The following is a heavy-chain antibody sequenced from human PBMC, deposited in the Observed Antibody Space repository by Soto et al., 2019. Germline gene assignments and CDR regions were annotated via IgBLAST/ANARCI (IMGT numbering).Heavy chain of an antibody. CDR1: GVSISSGGYY. D-gene: IGHD3-10*01. CDR2: ISNGGNT. CDR3: ARAGYYFGPTKNPIYAMDV. J-gene: IGHJ6*02. V-gene: IGHV4-31*03. Sequence: QVQLQESGPGLVKPSQTLSLTCIVSGVSISSGGYYWTWIRQHPGKGLEWIGYISNGGNTHYNPSLKSRLTISVDTSKNQFSLGLNSMTAADTAVYYCARAGYYFGPTKNPIYAMDVWGQGTTVAVSS.